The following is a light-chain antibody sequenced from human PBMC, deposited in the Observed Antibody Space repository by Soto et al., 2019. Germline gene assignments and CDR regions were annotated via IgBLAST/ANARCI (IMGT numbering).Light chain of an antibody. CDR3: QQSYSTHPWT. CDR1: QSISSY. V-gene: IGKV1-39*01. Sequence: DIQMTQSPSSLSASVGDRVTITCRASQSISSYLNWYQQKPGKAPKLLIYAASSLQSGVPSRFSGSGSVTDFTLTISSLQPEDFAIYYCQQSYSTHPWTFGQGTKVEIK. CDR2: AAS. J-gene: IGKJ1*01.